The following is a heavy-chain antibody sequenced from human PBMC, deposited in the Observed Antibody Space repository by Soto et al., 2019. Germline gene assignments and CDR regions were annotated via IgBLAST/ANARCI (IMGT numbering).Heavy chain of an antibody. V-gene: IGHV4-30-2*01. CDR1: GGSISSGGYS. CDR2: IYHSGST. CDR3: ARDQLISRLYSWLDP. J-gene: IGHJ5*02. Sequence: SETLSLTCAVSGGSISSGGYSWSWIRQPPGKGLEWIGYIYHSGSTYYNPSLKSRVTISVDRSKNQFSLILSSVTSADTAVYYCARDQLISRLYSWLDPRGQGTLVTGSS.